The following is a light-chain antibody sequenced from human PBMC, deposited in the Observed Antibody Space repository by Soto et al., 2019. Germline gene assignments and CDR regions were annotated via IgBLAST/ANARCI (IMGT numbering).Light chain of an antibody. CDR3: LQDYSFTLT. V-gene: IGKV1-6*01. J-gene: IGKJ4*01. CDR1: QGSRND. CDR2: AVS. Sequence: AIQMTQPPSSVSASVGDRITITCRASQGSRNDVGWYQQKPGKAPKLLIYAVSSLQSGVPSRFSGSGSGTDGILTISSLKTEDGATYYCLQDYSFTLTFGGGTKVDIK.